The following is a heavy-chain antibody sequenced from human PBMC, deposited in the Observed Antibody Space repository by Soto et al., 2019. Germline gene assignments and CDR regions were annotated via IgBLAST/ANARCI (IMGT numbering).Heavy chain of an antibody. CDR3: ASVNLRFSYGTDV. D-gene: IGHD3-3*01. CDR1: GSTFSSSE. J-gene: IGHJ6*02. CDR2: ISKSSSVI. V-gene: IGHV3-48*03. Sequence: EVQLVESGGGLVQPGGSLRLSCAASGSTFSSSEMHWVRQAPGKGLEWVSYISKSSSVIYYADSVKGRFTISRDNAKNLLYQQMNSLRAEDTAVYFCASVNLRFSYGTDVWGQGTTVTVSS.